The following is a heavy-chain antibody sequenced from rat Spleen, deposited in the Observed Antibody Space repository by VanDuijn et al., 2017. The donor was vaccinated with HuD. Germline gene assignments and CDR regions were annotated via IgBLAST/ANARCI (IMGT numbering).Heavy chain of an antibody. CDR3: ATYSGRFDY. Sequence: EVQLVESGGGLVQPGRSLKVSCAASGFTFSNYYMAWVRQAPKKGLEWVASINYEGSSIYYGESVKGRFTISRHNAKSTLYLQMNSLRSEDTATYYCATYSGRFDYWGQGVMVTVSS. CDR2: INYEGSSI. D-gene: IGHD1-1*01. CDR1: GFTFSNYY. V-gene: IGHV5-22*01. J-gene: IGHJ2*01.